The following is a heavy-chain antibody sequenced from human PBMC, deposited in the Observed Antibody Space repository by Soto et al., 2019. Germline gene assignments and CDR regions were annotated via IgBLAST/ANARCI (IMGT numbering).Heavy chain of an antibody. V-gene: IGHV3-53*01. CDR2: IYSGGST. J-gene: IGHJ1*01. Sequence: EVQLVESGGGLIQPGGSLRLSCAASGFTVSSNYMIWVRQAPGKGLEWVSVIYSGGSTYYADSVKGRFTISRDNSTNTLYLQMNSLRAEDTAVYYCARDRVESGYPEYFQHWGQGTLVTVSS. D-gene: IGHD3-22*01. CDR3: ARDRVESGYPEYFQH. CDR1: GFTVSSNY.